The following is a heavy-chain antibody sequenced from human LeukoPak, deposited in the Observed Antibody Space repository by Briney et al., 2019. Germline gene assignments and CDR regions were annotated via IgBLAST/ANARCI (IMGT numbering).Heavy chain of an antibody. CDR1: GFTFSTYA. Sequence: GGSLRLSCAASGFTFSTYAMSWVRQAPGKGLEWVSTISGSGGSTYYADSVQGRFTISRDNSKNTLYLQMNSLRAEDAAVYYCAKHECNSIWSFFDYWGQGTLVTVSS. CDR2: ISGSGGST. CDR3: AKHECNSIWSFFDY. V-gene: IGHV3-23*01. J-gene: IGHJ4*02. D-gene: IGHD6-13*01.